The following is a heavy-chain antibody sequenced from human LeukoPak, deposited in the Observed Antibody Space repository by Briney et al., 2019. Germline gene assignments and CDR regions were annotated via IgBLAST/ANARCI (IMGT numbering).Heavy chain of an antibody. CDR3: ARDLSVYYYYYFDF. J-gene: IGHJ4*02. V-gene: IGHV4-38-2*02. CDR2: ISHTGTT. CDR1: VYTIGSGYS. Sequence: SETLSLTCTVSVYTIGSGYSWGWIRQPPGKGLEWIATISHTGTTYYNPSLKTRVTMTLDTSRNQFSLRLSSVTAADTAVYYCARDLSVYYYYYFDFWGQGTLVTVSS. D-gene: IGHD3-22*01.